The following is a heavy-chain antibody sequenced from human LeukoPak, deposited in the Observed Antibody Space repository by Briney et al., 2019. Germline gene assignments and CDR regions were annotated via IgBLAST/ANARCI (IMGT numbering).Heavy chain of an antibody. CDR1: GGTFRTYA. Sequence: VKVSCKASGGTFRTYAISWVRQAPGQGLEWMGRIIPIFGTTNYAQKLQGRVTIITDESTSTAYMELSSLRSEDTAVYYCARVRNAWFDYWGQGTLVTVSS. V-gene: IGHV1-69*13. CDR2: IIPIFGTT. CDR3: ARVRNAWFDY. J-gene: IGHJ4*02.